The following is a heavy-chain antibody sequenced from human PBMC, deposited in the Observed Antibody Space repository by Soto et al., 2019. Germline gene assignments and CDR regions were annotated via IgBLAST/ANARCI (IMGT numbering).Heavy chain of an antibody. Sequence: GGSLRLSCAASGFTFSSYGMHWVRQAPGKGLEWVAVIWYDGSNKYYADSVKGRFTISRDNSKNTLYLQMNSLRAEDTAVYYRARGGYYYDSSGYYILDYWGQGTLVTVSS. CDR1: GFTFSSYG. CDR2: IWYDGSNK. V-gene: IGHV3-33*01. CDR3: ARGGYYYDSSGYYILDY. D-gene: IGHD3-22*01. J-gene: IGHJ4*02.